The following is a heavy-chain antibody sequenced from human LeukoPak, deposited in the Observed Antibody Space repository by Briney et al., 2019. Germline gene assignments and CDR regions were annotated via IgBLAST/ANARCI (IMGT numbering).Heavy chain of an antibody. CDR3: AKVAKYYFGSETFYFFEH. V-gene: IGHV3-48*03. D-gene: IGHD3-10*01. Sequence: GSLRLSCAASGFTISSYEMNWVRQAPGKGLEWVSYISSSGTHIYYADSVKGRFTISRDNAKNSLYLQMNSLRVEDTAIYYCAKVAKYYFGSETFYFFEHWGQGTPVTASS. J-gene: IGHJ4*02. CDR2: ISSSGTHI. CDR1: GFTISSYE.